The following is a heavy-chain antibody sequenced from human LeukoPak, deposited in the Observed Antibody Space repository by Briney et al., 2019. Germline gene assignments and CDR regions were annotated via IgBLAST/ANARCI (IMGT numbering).Heavy chain of an antibody. CDR1: GYTFTSYG. J-gene: IGHJ5*02. CDR2: ISAYNGNA. Sequence: ASVKVSCKASGYTFTSYGISWVRQAPGQGLEWMGWISAYNGNANYAQKLQGRVTMTTDTSTSTAYMELRSLRSDDTAVYYCARVMSGYCSSTSCYIWFDPWGQGTLVTVSS. V-gene: IGHV1-18*01. CDR3: ARVMSGYCSSTSCYIWFDP. D-gene: IGHD2-2*03.